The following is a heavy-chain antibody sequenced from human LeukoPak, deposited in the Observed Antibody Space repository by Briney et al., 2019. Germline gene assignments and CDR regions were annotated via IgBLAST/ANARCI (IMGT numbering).Heavy chain of an antibody. J-gene: IGHJ4*02. CDR3: ARENGMITFGGVKYYFDY. CDR1: GGSISSSSYY. D-gene: IGHD3-16*01. CDR2: IYYSGST. Sequence: KPSETLSLTCTVSGGSISSSSYYWGWIRQPPGKGLERIGSIYYSGSTNYNPSLKSRVTMSVDTSKNQFSLKLSSVTAADTAVYYCARENGMITFGGVKYYFDYWGQGTLVTVSS. V-gene: IGHV4-39*07.